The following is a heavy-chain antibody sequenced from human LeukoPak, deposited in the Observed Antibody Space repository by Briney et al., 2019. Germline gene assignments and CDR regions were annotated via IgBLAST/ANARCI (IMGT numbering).Heavy chain of an antibody. CDR1: GYTFTSYG. J-gene: IGHJ4*02. Sequence: ASVKVSCKASGYTFTSYGISWVRQATGQGLEWMGWMNPNSGNTGYAQKFQGRVTITRNTSISTAYMELSSLRSEDTAVYYCARVTPYGGKSLWGQGTLVTVSS. D-gene: IGHD4-23*01. CDR2: MNPNSGNT. CDR3: ARVTPYGGKSL. V-gene: IGHV1-8*03.